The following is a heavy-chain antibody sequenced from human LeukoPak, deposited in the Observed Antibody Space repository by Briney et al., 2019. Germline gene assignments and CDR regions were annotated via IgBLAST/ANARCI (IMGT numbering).Heavy chain of an antibody. V-gene: IGHV3-23*01. D-gene: IGHD6-19*01. CDR3: VKGYSSGWTREYYGMDV. CDR1: GITFSSYW. CDR2: ISAGGAGT. J-gene: IGHJ6*02. Sequence: PGGSLRLSCAASGITFSSYWMHWVRQAPGKGLDWVSTISAGGAGTYYADSVKGRFTISRDNSKNTLYLQMNSLRAEDTALYYCVKGYSSGWTREYYGMDVWGQGTTVTVSS.